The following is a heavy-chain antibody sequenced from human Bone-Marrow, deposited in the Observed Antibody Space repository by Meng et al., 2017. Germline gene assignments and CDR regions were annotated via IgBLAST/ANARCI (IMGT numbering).Heavy chain of an antibody. CDR1: GGTFSSYA. V-gene: IGHV1-69*05. Sequence: SVKVSCKAPGGTFSSYAISWVQQAPGQGLEWMGGIIPIFGTANYAQKFQGRVTITTDESTSTAYMELSSLRSEDTAVYYCARDGDCSGGSCYHGGDYWGQGTLVTVSS. CDR3: ARDGDCSGGSCYHGGDY. D-gene: IGHD2-15*01. J-gene: IGHJ4*02. CDR2: IIPIFGTA.